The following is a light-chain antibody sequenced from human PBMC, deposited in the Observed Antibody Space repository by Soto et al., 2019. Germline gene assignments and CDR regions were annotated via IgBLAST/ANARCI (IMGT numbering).Light chain of an antibody. CDR3: QQRSNWMST. V-gene: IGKV3-11*01. Sequence: LVLTQSPATLSLSPGESATLSCRASQSVSSSLAWYQQKPGQAPRLLIYDASHRATGIPARFSGSRSGADFTLTISSLEPEDFAVEDCQQRSNWMSTFGQGTKLEIK. CDR2: DAS. J-gene: IGKJ2*01. CDR1: QSVSSS.